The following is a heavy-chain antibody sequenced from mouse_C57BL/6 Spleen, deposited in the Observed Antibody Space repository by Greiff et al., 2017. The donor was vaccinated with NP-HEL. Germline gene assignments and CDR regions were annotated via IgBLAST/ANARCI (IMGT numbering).Heavy chain of an antibody. CDR1: GYAFSSSW. J-gene: IGHJ2*01. D-gene: IGHD2-3*01. CDR3: EIDGYYYCFDY. V-gene: IGHV1-82*01. Sequence: VQLQQSGPELVKPGASVKISCKASGYAFSSSWMNWVKQRPGKGLEWLGRIYPGDGDTNYNGKLKGKANLTAEKSSSTAYMHHSNLTSEASAVCFCEIDGYYYCFDYWGQGTTLTVSS. CDR2: IYPGDGDT.